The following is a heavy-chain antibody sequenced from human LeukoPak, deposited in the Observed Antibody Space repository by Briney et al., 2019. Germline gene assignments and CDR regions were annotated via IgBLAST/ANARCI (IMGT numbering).Heavy chain of an antibody. CDR3: ARKVRPDYSRFDY. V-gene: IGHV4-39*01. D-gene: IGHD4/OR15-4a*01. Sequence: PSETLSLTCTVSGDSISSGSYYWGWIRQPPGKGLEWIGSMYYSGNTYYNPSLKSRVTISVDTSKNQFSLKLSSVTAADTAVYYCARKVRPDYSRFDYWGQGTLVTVSS. J-gene: IGHJ4*02. CDR2: MYYSGNT. CDR1: GDSISSGSYY.